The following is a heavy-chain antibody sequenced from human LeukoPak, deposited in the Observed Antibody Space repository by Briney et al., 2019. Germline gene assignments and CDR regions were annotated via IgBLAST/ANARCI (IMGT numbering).Heavy chain of an antibody. V-gene: IGHV3-30*04. D-gene: IGHD3-22*01. Sequence: GGSLRLSCAASGFTFTSSAMHWVRQAPGKGLEWVAVISDDGSKKFYADSVKGRFTISRDNSENTLYLQMNSLRTEDTAVYYCTRDAYYYDNSGYYYWGQGTLVTVFS. CDR3: TRDAYYYDNSGYYY. CDR2: ISDDGSKK. CDR1: GFTFTSSA. J-gene: IGHJ4*02.